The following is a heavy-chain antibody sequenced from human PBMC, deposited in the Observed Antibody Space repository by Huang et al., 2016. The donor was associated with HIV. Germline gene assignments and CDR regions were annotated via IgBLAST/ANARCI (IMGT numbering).Heavy chain of an antibody. CDR3: ARGQGGYYYYYMDV. CDR1: GGSFSGYY. Sequence: QVQLQQWGAGLLRPSETLSLTCAVYGGSFSGYYGTWIRQPPGKGLEWIGEINHSESTNYNPSCKSRVTISVDTSRNQFSLTLTSVTAADTAVYYCARGQGGYYYYYMDVWGKGTTVTVSS. V-gene: IGHV4-34*01. CDR2: INHSEST. J-gene: IGHJ6*03.